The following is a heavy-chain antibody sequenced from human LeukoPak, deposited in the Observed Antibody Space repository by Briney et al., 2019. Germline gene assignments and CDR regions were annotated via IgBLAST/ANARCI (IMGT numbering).Heavy chain of an antibody. CDR2: ISGSGGST. J-gene: IGHJ5*02. CDR3: AKDPSSGFDP. V-gene: IGHV3-23*01. CDR1: GFTFSTYS. Sequence: GGSLRLSCAASGFTFSTYSMSWVRQAPGKGLEWVSAISGSGGSTYYADSVKGRFTISRDNSKNTLYLQMNSLRAEDTAVYYCAKDPSSGFDPWGQGTLVTVSS.